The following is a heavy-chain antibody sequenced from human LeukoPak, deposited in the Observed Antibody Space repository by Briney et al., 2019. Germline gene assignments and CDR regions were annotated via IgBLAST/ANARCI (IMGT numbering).Heavy chain of an antibody. Sequence: SCKASGYTFTGYYMHWVRQVPGKGLDWVALISNDGSNKYYADSVKGRFTISRDNSKSTVYLQMNSLRADDTAVYYCARDHYDSSGYLFDYWGQGTLVSVSS. D-gene: IGHD3-22*01. CDR1: GYTFTGYY. V-gene: IGHV3-30*04. CDR3: ARDHYDSSGYLFDY. J-gene: IGHJ4*02. CDR2: ISNDGSNK.